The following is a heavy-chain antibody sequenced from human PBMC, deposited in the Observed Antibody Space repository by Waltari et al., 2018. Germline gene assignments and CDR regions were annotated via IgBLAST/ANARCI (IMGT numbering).Heavy chain of an antibody. CDR2: INPKNGDT. CDR1: GYTFTGYA. Sequence: LVHSGAEVKKPGASVKVSCNASGYTFTGYAILWVRQAPGQGLAWMGRINPKNGDTHYAQNFQGRVALTTDTSTNTAFMELQRLRSDDTAVYYCLRDSSGSHFDYWGQGTLVTVSS. V-gene: IGHV1-2*06. D-gene: IGHD3-22*01. J-gene: IGHJ4*02. CDR3: LRDSSGSHFDY.